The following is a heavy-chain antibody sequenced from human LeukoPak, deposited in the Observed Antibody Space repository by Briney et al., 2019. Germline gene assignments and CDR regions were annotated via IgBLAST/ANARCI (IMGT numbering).Heavy chain of an antibody. CDR1: GDSISSGGYY. CDR3: ARGRRAYYYDSSGYYFQA. J-gene: IGHJ1*01. Sequence: SETLSLTCTVSGDSISSGGYYWSWIRQHPGKGLEWIGYISYSGNTYYNPSLKSRVTISVDTSKNQFSLKLSSVTAADTAVYYCARGRRAYYYDSSGYYFQAWGQGTLVTVSS. CDR2: ISYSGNT. D-gene: IGHD3-22*01. V-gene: IGHV4-31*03.